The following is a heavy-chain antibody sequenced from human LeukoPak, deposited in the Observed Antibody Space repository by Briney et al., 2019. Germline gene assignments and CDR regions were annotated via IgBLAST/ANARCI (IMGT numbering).Heavy chain of an antibody. CDR2: ISPYNEKK. Sequence: ASVKVSCRCSGYTFTDYTLSWLRQAPGQGPEWVGWISPYNEKKNYAERLQDRVIMTTDTSTNTAYMELRSLRSDDTAVYYCARPSVFTAPYDYWGQGTLVTVSS. J-gene: IGHJ4*02. D-gene: IGHD3-16*01. V-gene: IGHV1-18*01. CDR3: ARPSVFTAPYDY. CDR1: GYTFTDYT.